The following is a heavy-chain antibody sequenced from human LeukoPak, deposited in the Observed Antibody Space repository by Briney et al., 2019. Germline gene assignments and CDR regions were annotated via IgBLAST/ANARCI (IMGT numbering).Heavy chain of an antibody. J-gene: IGHJ3*02. V-gene: IGHV3-7*01. D-gene: IGHD4-23*01. CDR2: IKQVGRET. CDR1: GFTSSSHW. Sequence: GGSLTLFCAASGFTSSSHWMSWVRQAPGKGLECVANIKQVGRETYYVDSVKGRFTISRDNAKNSLYLQMNSLRAEDTAVYYCARDYGGKDAFDIWGQGTMVTVSS. CDR3: ARDYGGKDAFDI.